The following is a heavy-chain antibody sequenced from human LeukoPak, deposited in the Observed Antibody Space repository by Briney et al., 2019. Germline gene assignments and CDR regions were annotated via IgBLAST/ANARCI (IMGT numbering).Heavy chain of an antibody. CDR3: XSRDGXNXGMVY. D-gene: IGHD5-24*01. CDR2: IYYSGST. CDR1: GGSISSGDYY. V-gene: IGHV4-30-4*01. J-gene: IGHJ4*02. Sequence: SQTLSLTCTVSGGSISSGDYYWSWIRQPPGKGLEWIGYIYYSGSTYYNPSLKSRVTISVDKSKNQFSLKLSSVTAADTAVYYCXSRDGXNXGMVYWGQGTLVTVSS.